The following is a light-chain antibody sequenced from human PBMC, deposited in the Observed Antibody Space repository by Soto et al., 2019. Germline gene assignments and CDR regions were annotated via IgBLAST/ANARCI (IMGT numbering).Light chain of an antibody. V-gene: IGLV2-8*01. CDR2: EVI. CDR1: SSDVGGYNY. J-gene: IGLJ2*01. Sequence: QSALTQPPSASGSPGQSVTISCTGTSSDVGGYNYVSWYQQHPGKAPKVMIYEVIKRPSGVPDRFSGSKSGNTASLTVSGLQAEDEADYYCSSYADSSTLIFGGGTKLTVL. CDR3: SSYADSSTLI.